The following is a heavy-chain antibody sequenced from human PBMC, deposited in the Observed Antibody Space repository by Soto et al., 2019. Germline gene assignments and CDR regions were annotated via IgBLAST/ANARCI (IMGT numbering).Heavy chain of an antibody. D-gene: IGHD3-9*01. CDR3: VRDEAHYDILTGSSLGRAFDI. CDR2: IYHTGRT. Sequence: QVQLQESGPSLVKPSGTLSLTRVITNASISSSNWWSWVRQAPGKGLEWIGEIYHTGRTNYAPSLKSRVTMSIDKSNNRFSLRLTSLTAADTAVYYCVRDEAHYDILTGSSLGRAFDIWGQGTMVTVSS. CDR1: NASISSSNW. J-gene: IGHJ3*02. V-gene: IGHV4-4*02.